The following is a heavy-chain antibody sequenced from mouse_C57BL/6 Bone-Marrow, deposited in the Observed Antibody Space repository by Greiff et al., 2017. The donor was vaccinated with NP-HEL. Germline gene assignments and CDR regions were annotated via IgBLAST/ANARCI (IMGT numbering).Heavy chain of an antibody. CDR2: ISYDGSN. V-gene: IGHV3-6*01. CDR1: GYSITSGYY. J-gene: IGHJ4*01. Sequence: EVKVEASGPGLVKPSQSLSLTCSVTGYSITSGYYWNWIRQFPGNKLEWMGYISYDGSNNYNPSLKNRISITRDTSKNQFFLKLNSVTTEDTATYYCARGDGYPDYWGQGTSVTVSS. D-gene: IGHD2-3*01. CDR3: ARGDGYPDY.